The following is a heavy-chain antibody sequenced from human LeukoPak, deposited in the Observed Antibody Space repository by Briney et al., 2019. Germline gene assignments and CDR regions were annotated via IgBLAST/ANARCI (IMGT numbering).Heavy chain of an antibody. J-gene: IGHJ4*02. CDR2: VSAYADDT. CDR1: GYTFTSYG. V-gene: IGHV1-18*01. Sequence: ASVKVSCKASGYTFTSYGISWVRQAPGQGLEWMGWVSAYADDTNYAQKLQGRVTMTTDTSTSTAYMELRSLRSDDTAVYYCARATVGFWSGYFGYWGQGTLVTVSS. CDR3: ARATVGFWSGYFGY. D-gene: IGHD3-3*01.